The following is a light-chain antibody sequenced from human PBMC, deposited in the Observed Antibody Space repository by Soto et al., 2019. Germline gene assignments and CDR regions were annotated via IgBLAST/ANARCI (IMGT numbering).Light chain of an antibody. CDR2: DAS. V-gene: IGKV3-15*01. Sequence: EIVMTQSPATLSVSPGERATLSCRASQSVNSNLAWYQQKPGQAPRLLIYDASARATGIPARFSGSGSGTEFTLPISSLQSEDFAVYYCQQYNNWPLTFGGGTKVEIK. CDR1: QSVNSN. CDR3: QQYNNWPLT. J-gene: IGKJ4*01.